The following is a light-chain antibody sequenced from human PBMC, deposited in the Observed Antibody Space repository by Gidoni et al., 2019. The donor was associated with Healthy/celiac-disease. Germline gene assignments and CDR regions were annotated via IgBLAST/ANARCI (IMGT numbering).Light chain of an antibody. CDR3: AAWDDSLNVV. CDR1: SSTIGSNT. Sequence: QSVLTQPPSASGTPGQRVTISCSGSSSTIGSNTVNWYQQPPGTAPKLLSYSNNQRPSGVPDRFSGSKSGTSASLAISGLQSEDEADYYCAAWDDSLNVVFGGGTKLTVL. V-gene: IGLV1-44*01. J-gene: IGLJ2*01. CDR2: SNN.